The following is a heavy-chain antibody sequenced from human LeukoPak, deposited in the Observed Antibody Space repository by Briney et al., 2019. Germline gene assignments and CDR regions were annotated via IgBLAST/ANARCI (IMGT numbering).Heavy chain of an antibody. J-gene: IGHJ4*02. Sequence: GGSLRLSCAASGFTFSNAWMSWVRQAPGKGLEWVGRIGSKPNSYATTYAASVKGRFTISRDDSKNTSYLQLNGLKTEDTAVYFCAMNYYGTSYYYLFDNWGQGTLVTVSS. CDR3: AMNYYGTSYYYLFDN. CDR1: GFTFSNAW. V-gene: IGHV3-73*01. D-gene: IGHD3-22*01. CDR2: IGSKPNSYAT.